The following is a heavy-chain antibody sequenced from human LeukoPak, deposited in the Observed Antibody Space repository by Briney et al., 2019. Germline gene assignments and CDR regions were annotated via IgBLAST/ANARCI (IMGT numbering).Heavy chain of an antibody. J-gene: IGHJ4*02. D-gene: IGHD2-2*01. CDR3: ASGAYDYGDY. CDR1: GYTLTSYY. V-gene: IGHV1-46*01. Sequence: GASVQVSCKASGYTLTSYYMHWVRQAPGQGLEWMGIINPSGGSTSYAQRFQGRVTMTRDMSTSTVYMELSSLRSEDTAVYYCASGAYDYGDYWGQGTLVTVSS. CDR2: INPSGGST.